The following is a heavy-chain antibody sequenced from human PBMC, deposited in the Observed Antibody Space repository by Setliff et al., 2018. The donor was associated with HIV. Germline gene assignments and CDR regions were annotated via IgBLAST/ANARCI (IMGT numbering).Heavy chain of an antibody. CDR3: ARIPWVATLWGGAFDL. CDR1: GASIRSYY. Sequence: SETLSLTCIVSGASIRSYYWTWIRQSPGRGLQYLGHLYYSGSTNYNPSLKSRITMSMDTSKNQFSLQLSSVTAADTAVYYCARIPWVATLWGGAFDLWGHGTMVTVSS. CDR2: LYYSGST. D-gene: IGHD5-12*01. J-gene: IGHJ3*01. V-gene: IGHV4-59*01.